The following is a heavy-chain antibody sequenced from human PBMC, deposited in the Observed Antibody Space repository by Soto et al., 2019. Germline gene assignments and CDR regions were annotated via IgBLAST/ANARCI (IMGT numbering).Heavy chain of an antibody. CDR1: GFSLSKTGMR. J-gene: IGHJ4*02. Sequence: SGPTLVNPTQTLTLTCAFSGFSLSKTGMRISWIRQAPGKALEWLARIDWDDDKFYRPSLRTRLTVSKDTSKNEVVLTMTNMDPVDTATYFCARETGDESRSGLDYWGQGTPVTVSS. CDR2: IDWDDDK. D-gene: IGHD3-3*01. V-gene: IGHV2-70*04. CDR3: ARETGDESRSGLDY.